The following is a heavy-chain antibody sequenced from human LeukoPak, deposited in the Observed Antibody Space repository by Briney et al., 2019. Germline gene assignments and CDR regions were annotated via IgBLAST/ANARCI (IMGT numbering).Heavy chain of an antibody. Sequence: SETLSLTCIVSGGSISSSIYYWAWVRQPPGKGLEWIGTVFYNGATQYSPSLRSRVTISIDTSTNQFSLKLSSVTAADTAVYYCARVGSYDFWSGYYKGDYYYYMDVWGKGTTVTVSS. CDR3: ARVGSYDFWSGYYKGDYYYYMDV. CDR1: GGSISSSIYY. J-gene: IGHJ6*03. CDR2: VFYNGAT. D-gene: IGHD3-3*01. V-gene: IGHV4-39*07.